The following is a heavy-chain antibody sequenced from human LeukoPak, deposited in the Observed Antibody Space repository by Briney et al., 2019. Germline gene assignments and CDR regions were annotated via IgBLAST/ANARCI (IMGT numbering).Heavy chain of an antibody. V-gene: IGHV3-23*01. CDR1: GFTFSSYA. CDR2: ISGSGGST. Sequence: GGSLRLSCAASGFTFSSYAMSWVRQAPGKGLEWVSAISGSGGSTYYADSVKGRFTISRDNSKNTLYLQMNSLRAEDTAVYYCAKWEIVVVIRGSKRGGFDYWGQGTLVTVSS. J-gene: IGHJ4*02. CDR3: AKWEIVVVIRGSKRGGFDY. D-gene: IGHD3-22*01.